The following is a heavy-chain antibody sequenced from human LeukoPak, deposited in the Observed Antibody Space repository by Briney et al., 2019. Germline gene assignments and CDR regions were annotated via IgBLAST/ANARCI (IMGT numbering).Heavy chain of an antibody. V-gene: IGHV4-34*01. CDR1: GGSFSGYY. J-gene: IGHJ5*02. CDR3: ARGRRIVVVPAAYGP. D-gene: IGHD2-2*01. Sequence: PSETLSLTCAVYGGSFSGYYWRWIRQPPGKGLEWIGEINHSGSTNYNPSLKSRVTISVDTSKNQFSLKLSSVTAADTAVYYCARGRRIVVVPAAYGPWGQGTLVTVSS. CDR2: INHSGST.